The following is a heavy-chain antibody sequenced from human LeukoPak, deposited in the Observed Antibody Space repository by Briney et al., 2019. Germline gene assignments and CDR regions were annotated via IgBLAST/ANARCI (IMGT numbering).Heavy chain of an antibody. CDR1: GFTFSDYY. J-gene: IGHJ5*02. CDR2: ISSGGSTI. CDR3: ARDQGGNCHSP. Sequence: RGSLRLSSAASGFTFSDYYMSWMRQAPGKGLEWVSYISSGGSTIYYADPVKGRFTISRDDAKNSLYLQMNSLRAEDTAVYYCARDQGGNCHSPWGQGTLVTVSS. V-gene: IGHV3-11*01. D-gene: IGHD2-15*01.